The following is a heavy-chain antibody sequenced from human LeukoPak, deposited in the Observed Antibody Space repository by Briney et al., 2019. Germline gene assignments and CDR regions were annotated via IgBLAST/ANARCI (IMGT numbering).Heavy chain of an antibody. Sequence: GGSLRLSCAASGFTFSDYYMSWIRQAPGKGLEWVSSISSSSSYIYYADSVKGRFTISRDNAKNSLYLQMNSLRAEDTAVYYCARDSFSSYYGSGSFDYWGQGTLVTVSS. CDR1: GFTFSDYY. J-gene: IGHJ4*02. V-gene: IGHV3-11*06. D-gene: IGHD3-10*01. CDR2: ISSSSSYI. CDR3: ARDSFSSYYGSGSFDY.